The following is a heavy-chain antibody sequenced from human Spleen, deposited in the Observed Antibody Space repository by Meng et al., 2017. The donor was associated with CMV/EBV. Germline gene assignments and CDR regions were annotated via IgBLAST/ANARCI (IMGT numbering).Heavy chain of an antibody. D-gene: IGHD5-24*01. Sequence: SETLSLTCAVSGGSISNNNWWTWVRQPPGKGLEWVGEIFPSGGTAYSPSLKSRVTISVHKPNNPFSLKLTSVTAADTAVYFCASRPFREVAVGLDDWGQGTLVTVSS. CDR2: IFPSGGT. V-gene: IGHV4-4*02. CDR1: GGSISNNNW. CDR3: ASRPFREVAVGLDD. J-gene: IGHJ4*02.